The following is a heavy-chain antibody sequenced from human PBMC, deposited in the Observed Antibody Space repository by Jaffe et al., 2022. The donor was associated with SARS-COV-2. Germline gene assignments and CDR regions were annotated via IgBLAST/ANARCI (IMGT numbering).Heavy chain of an antibody. CDR1: GGSITGYY. V-gene: IGHV4-59*01. Sequence: QVQLQESGPGLVKPSETLSLTCTVSGGSITGYYWIWIRQPPGKGLEWIGYIYYSGSTNYNPSLRSRVTVSVDTWKNQFSLKLSSVTAADTAMYYCARVYDSGNGAFDPWGQGTLVTVSS. J-gene: IGHJ5*02. CDR3: ARVYDSGNGAFDP. D-gene: IGHD3-10*01. CDR2: IYYSGST.